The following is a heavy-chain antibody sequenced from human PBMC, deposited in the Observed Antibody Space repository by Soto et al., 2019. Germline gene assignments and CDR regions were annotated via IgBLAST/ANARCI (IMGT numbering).Heavy chain of an antibody. CDR3: ASTPQYSSSSSAFDI. Sequence: QVQLVQSGAEVKKPGASVKVSCKASGYTFTSYGISWVRQAPGQGLEWMGWISAYNGNTNYAQKLQGIVAMTSDTTTSTAYMELRSLGSDDTAVYYCASTPQYSSSSSAFDIWGQGTMVTVSS. CDR1: GYTFTSYG. V-gene: IGHV1-18*04. D-gene: IGHD6-6*01. J-gene: IGHJ3*02. CDR2: ISAYNGNT.